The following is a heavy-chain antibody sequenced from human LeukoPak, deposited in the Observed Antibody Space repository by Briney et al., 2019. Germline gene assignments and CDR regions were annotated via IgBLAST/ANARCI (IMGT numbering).Heavy chain of an antibody. D-gene: IGHD3-16*02. CDR2: ISSSSSYI. CDR1: GFTFSSYS. CDR3: ARGPVLGITFGGVISSRQDY. V-gene: IGHV3-21*01. Sequence: GGSLRLSCAASGFTFSSYSMNWVRQAPGKGLEWVSSISSSSSYIYCADSVKGRFTISRDNAKNPLYLQMNSLRAEDTAVYYCARGPVLGITFGGVISSRQDYWGQGTLVTVSS. J-gene: IGHJ4*02.